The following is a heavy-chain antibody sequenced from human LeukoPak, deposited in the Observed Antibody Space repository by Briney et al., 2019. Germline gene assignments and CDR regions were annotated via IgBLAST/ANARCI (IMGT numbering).Heavy chain of an antibody. V-gene: IGHV3-30*02. D-gene: IGHD5-24*01. CDR3: ASWGDGYNGDYYYYYYMDV. CDR2: IRYDGSNK. Sequence: PGGSLRLSCAASGFSFSSYWMSWVRQAPGKGLEWVAFIRYDGSNKYYADSVKGRFTISRDNSKNTLYLQMNSLRAEDTAVYYCASWGDGYNGDYYYYYYMDVWGKGTTVTISS. J-gene: IGHJ6*03. CDR1: GFSFSSYW.